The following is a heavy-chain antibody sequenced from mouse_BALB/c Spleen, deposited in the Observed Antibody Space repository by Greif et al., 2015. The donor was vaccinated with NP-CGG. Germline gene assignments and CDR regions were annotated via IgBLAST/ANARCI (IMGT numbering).Heavy chain of an antibody. CDR1: GFSLTSYG. V-gene: IGHV2-2*02. Sequence: VQVVESGPGLVQPSQSLSITCTVSGFSLTSYGVHWVRQSPGEGLEWLGVIWSGGSTDYNAAFISRLSISKDNSKSQVFFKMNSLQANDTAIYYCARNNYYGNYGGAMDYWGQGTSVTVSS. CDR2: IWSGGST. CDR3: ARNNYYGNYGGAMDY. J-gene: IGHJ4*01. D-gene: IGHD2-1*01.